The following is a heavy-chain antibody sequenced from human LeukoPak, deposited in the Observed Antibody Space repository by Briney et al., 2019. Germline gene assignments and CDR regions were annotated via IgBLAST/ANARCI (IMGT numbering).Heavy chain of an antibody. Sequence: GGSLRLSCAASGFTFSTYGIHWVRQAPGKGLEWVAVISYDGSNKYYADSVKGRFTISRDNSKNTLYLQMNSLRAEDTAVYYCAGAAVAGTSYYYYYMDVWGQGTLVTVSS. CDR3: AGAAVAGTSYYYYYMDV. J-gene: IGHJ6*03. V-gene: IGHV3-30*03. D-gene: IGHD6-19*01. CDR2: ISYDGSNK. CDR1: GFTFSTYG.